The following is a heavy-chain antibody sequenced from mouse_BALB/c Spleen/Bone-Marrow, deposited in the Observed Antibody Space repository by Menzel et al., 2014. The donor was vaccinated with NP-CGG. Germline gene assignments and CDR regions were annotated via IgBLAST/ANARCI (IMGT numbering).Heavy chain of an antibody. Sequence: VKLMESGPGLVAPSQSLSITCTVSGFSLTSYGVHWVRQPPGKGLEWLGVMWAGGSTNYNSALMSRLSISKDNSKSQVFLKMNSLQTDDTAMYYCARDRGGSYWGQGTLVTVSA. CDR2: MWAGGST. CDR3: ARDRGGSY. CDR1: GFSLTSYG. J-gene: IGHJ3*01. V-gene: IGHV2-9*02.